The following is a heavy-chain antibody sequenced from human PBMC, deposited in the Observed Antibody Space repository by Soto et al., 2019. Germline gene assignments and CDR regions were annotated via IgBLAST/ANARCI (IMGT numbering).Heavy chain of an antibody. V-gene: IGHV1-18*01. CDR1: GYTFTSYG. CDR2: IIAHNGNT. D-gene: IGHD1-1*01. J-gene: IGHJ4*02. Sequence: QVHLVQSGAEVKKPGASVKVSCKASGYTFTSYGITWVRQAPGQGLEWMGWIIAHNGNTDYAQKLQGRVIVTRDTTRRTAYMELRSLISDDTAVYDWARGGYGDYWGQGALVPASS. CDR3: ARGGYGDY.